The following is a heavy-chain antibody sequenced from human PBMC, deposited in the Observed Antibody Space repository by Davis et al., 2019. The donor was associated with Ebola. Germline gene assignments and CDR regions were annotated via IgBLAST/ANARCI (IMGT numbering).Heavy chain of an antibody. J-gene: IGHJ4*02. Sequence: PSETLSLTCAVYGGSFSGYYWSWIRQPPGKGLEWIGEINHSGSTNYNPSLKSRVTISIDTSKNQFSLKLSSVTAADTAVYYCARVGPYYYDSSAPFDYWGQGTLVTVSS. CDR2: INHSGST. V-gene: IGHV4-34*01. CDR3: ARVGPYYYDSSAPFDY. D-gene: IGHD3-22*01. CDR1: GGSFSGYY.